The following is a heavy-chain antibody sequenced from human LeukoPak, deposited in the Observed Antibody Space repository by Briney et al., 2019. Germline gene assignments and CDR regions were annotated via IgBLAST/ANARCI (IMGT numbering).Heavy chain of an antibody. J-gene: IGHJ4*02. CDR1: GGSISSSIYY. CDR3: ARTFFGVVTYFDY. D-gene: IGHD3-3*01. CDR2: IYYSGST. V-gene: IGHV4-39*07. Sequence: MPSETLSLTCTVSGGSISSSIYYWGWVRQPPGKGVEWIVSIYYSGSTYYNPAGKSRIIISVGTSKNPFSLKLSSVTAADTAVYYCARTFFGVVTYFDYWGQGTLVTVSS.